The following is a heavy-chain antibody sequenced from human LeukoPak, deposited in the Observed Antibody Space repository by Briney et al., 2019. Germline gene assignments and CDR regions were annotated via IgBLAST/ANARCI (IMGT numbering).Heavy chain of an antibody. CDR2: IYHSGST. CDR3: ARDENGYVWGSFRA. V-gene: IGHV4-38-2*02. CDR1: GYSISSGYY. J-gene: IGHJ5*02. Sequence: SETLSLTCTVSGYSISSGYYWGWIRQPPGKGLEWIGNIYHSGSTYYNPSLKSRVTMSLDTSKNQFSLKLSSVTAADTAVYYCARDENGYVWGSFRAWGQGTLVTVSS. D-gene: IGHD3-16*02.